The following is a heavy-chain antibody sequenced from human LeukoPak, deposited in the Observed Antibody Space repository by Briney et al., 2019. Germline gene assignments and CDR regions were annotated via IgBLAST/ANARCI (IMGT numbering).Heavy chain of an antibody. V-gene: IGHV3-23*01. CDR2: VTDCGASE. D-gene: IGHD2-8*01. CDR3: ARVGCRDGVCSLRDALDI. Sequence: GRCLRLSCAVSGFTLSTKVMTWVRQAAGHGLEGVRAVTDCGASEHYADSVRGRLSVSRDDPNNTLFLQINDLRDDDTAVYYCARVGCRDGVCSLRDALDIWGQGTMVTVSS. J-gene: IGHJ3*02. CDR1: GFTLSTKV.